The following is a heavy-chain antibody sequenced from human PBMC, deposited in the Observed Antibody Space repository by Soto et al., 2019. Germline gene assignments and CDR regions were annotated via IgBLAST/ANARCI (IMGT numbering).Heavy chain of an antibody. CDR2: IIPVFGTV. D-gene: IGHD6-13*01. J-gene: IGHJ5*02. V-gene: IGHV1-69*01. Sequence: QVRLVQSGAEVKKPGSSVNVSCKASGGTFSNYAITWLRLAPGQGLEWLGGIIPVFGTVNYAQKCQGRVTITADESTSTAYMELNRLRSEDTAVYYCARDNPYTNSFGNWFDPWGQGTLVIVS. CDR3: ARDNPYTNSFGNWFDP. CDR1: GGTFSNYA.